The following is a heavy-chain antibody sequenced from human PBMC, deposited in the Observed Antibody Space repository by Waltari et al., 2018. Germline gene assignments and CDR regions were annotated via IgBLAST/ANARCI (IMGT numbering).Heavy chain of an antibody. CDR2: IWYDGSNK. CDR3: ARGPRHNAMFLRHSSSSGLGFDY. Sequence: QVQLVESGGGVVQPGRSLRLSCAASGFTFSSYGMHWVRQAPGKGLEWVAVIWYDGSNKYYADSVKGRFTISRDNSKNTLYLQMNSLRAEDTAVYYCARGPRHNAMFLRHSSSSGLGFDYWGQGTLVTVSS. D-gene: IGHD6-6*01. CDR1: GFTFSSYG. V-gene: IGHV3-33*01. J-gene: IGHJ4*02.